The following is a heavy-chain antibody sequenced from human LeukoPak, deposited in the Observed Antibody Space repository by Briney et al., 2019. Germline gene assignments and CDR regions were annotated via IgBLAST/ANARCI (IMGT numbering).Heavy chain of an antibody. D-gene: IGHD5-18*01. CDR2: TYYRSKWYN. CDR1: GDSVSSNSAA. CDR3: ARDLVLGYSYGSFGPYFDY. V-gene: IGHV6-1*01. J-gene: IGHJ4*02. Sequence: SQTLSLTCAISGDSVSSNSAAWNWIRQSPSRGLEWLGRTYYRSKWYNDYAVSVKSRITINPDTSKNQFSLQLNSVTPEDTAVYYCARDLVLGYSYGSFGPYFDYWGQGTLVTVSS.